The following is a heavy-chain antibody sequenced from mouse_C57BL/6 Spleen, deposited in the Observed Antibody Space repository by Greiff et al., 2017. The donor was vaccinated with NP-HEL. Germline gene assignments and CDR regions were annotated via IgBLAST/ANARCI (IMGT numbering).Heavy chain of an antibody. CDR2: IDPETGGT. V-gene: IGHV1-15*01. J-gene: IGHJ3*01. CDR3: TRSEGYSNFAY. D-gene: IGHD2-5*01. CDR1: GYTFTDYE. Sequence: QVQLKESGAELVRPGASVTLSCKASGYTFTDYEMHWVKQTPVHGLEWIGAIDPETGGTAYNQKFKGKAILTADKSSSTAYMELRSLTSEDSAVYYCTRSEGYSNFAYWGQGTLVTVSA.